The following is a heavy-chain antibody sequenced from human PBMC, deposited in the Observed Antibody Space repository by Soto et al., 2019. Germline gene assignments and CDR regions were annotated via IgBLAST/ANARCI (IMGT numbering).Heavy chain of an antibody. CDR2: IYPSVSS. V-gene: IGHV4-38-2*02. CDR3: AREKVGTTFFDN. Sequence: ASETLSLTCNVSGFAISRGYYWSWVRQSPGKGLEWIGSIYPSVSSYHNPSLETRLTLSIDTSKNQLTLKLASVTAADTALYYCAREKVGTTFFDNWGKGIQVTVSS. D-gene: IGHD1-1*01. CDR1: GFAISRGYY. J-gene: IGHJ4*02.